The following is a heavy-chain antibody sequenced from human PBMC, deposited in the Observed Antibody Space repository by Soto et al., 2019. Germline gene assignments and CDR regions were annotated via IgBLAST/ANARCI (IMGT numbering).Heavy chain of an antibody. CDR1: GGSISSYY. J-gene: IGHJ5*02. CDR3: ARKASYGDYEVWFDP. V-gene: IGHV4-59*01. D-gene: IGHD4-17*01. Sequence: PSETLSLTCTVSGGSISSYYWSWIRQPPGKGLGWIGYIYYSGSTNYNPSLKSRVTISVDTSKNQFSLKLSSVTAADTAVYYCARKASYGDYEVWFDPWGQGTLVTVSS. CDR2: IYYSGST.